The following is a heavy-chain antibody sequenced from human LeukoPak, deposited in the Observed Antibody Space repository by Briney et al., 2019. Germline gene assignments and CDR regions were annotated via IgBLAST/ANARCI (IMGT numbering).Heavy chain of an antibody. Sequence: PGGSLRLSCAASGFTFSSYSMNWVRQAPGEGLEWVSSISSSSSYIYYADSVKGRFTISRDNAKNSLYLQMNSLRAEDTAVYYCASFYDILTGYQNYHYGMDVWGKGTTVTVSS. V-gene: IGHV3-21*01. CDR2: ISSSSSYI. J-gene: IGHJ6*04. CDR1: GFTFSSYS. D-gene: IGHD3-9*01. CDR3: ASFYDILTGYQNYHYGMDV.